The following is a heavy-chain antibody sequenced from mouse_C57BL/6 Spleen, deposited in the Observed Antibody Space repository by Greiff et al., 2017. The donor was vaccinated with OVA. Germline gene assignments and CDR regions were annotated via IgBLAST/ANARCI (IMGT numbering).Heavy chain of an antibody. Sequence: EVQLQESGPGLVKPSQSLSLTCSVTGYSITSGYYWNWIRQFPGNKLEWMGYISYDGSNNYNPSLKNRISITRDTSKNQFFLKLNSVTTEDTATYYCAREGAMVTTPWFAYWGQGTLVTVSA. CDR2: ISYDGSN. V-gene: IGHV3-6*01. J-gene: IGHJ3*01. D-gene: IGHD2-2*01. CDR1: GYSITSGYY. CDR3: AREGAMVTTPWFAY.